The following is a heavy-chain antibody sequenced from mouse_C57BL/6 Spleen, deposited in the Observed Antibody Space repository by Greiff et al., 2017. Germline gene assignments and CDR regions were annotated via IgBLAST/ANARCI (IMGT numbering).Heavy chain of an antibody. Sequence: QVQLQQPGAELVKPGASVKLSCKASGYTFTSYWMHWVKQRPGRGLEWIGRIDPNSGGTKYNEKFKSKATLTVDKPSSTAYMQLSSLTSEDSAVYYCAREGTTVPDFPFYYAMDYWGQGTSVTVSS. CDR1: GYTFTSYW. D-gene: IGHD1-1*01. CDR3: AREGTTVPDFPFYYAMDY. CDR2: IDPNSGGT. J-gene: IGHJ4*01. V-gene: IGHV1-72*01.